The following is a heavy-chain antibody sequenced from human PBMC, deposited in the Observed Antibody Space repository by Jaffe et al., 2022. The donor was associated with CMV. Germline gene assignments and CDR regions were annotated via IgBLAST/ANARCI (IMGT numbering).Heavy chain of an antibody. J-gene: IGHJ6*02. Sequence: QVQLQESGPGLVKPSETLSLTCTVSGGSISSYYWSWIRQPAGKGLEWIGRIYTSGSTNYNPSLKSRVTMSVDTSKNQFSLKLSSVTAADTAVYYCAREGGGMARQSYYYYYGMDVWGQGTTVTVSS. CDR3: AREGGGMARQSYYYYYGMDV. V-gene: IGHV4-4*07. CDR1: GGSISSYY. CDR2: IYTSGST. D-gene: IGHD6-6*01.